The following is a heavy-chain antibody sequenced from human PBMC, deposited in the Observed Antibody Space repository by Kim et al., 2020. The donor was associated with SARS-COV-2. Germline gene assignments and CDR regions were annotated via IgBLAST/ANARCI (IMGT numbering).Heavy chain of an antibody. CDR3: AKDRFYYDSSGYYWYYSYYGMDV. V-gene: IGHV3-30*18. D-gene: IGHD3-22*01. Sequence: GGSLRLSCAASGFTFSSYGMHWVRQAPGKGLEWVAVISYDGSNKYYADSVKGRFTISRDNSKNTLYLQMNSLRAEDTAVYYCAKDRFYYDSSGYYWYYSYYGMDVWGQGTMVTVSS. CDR1: GFTFSSYG. J-gene: IGHJ6*02. CDR2: ISYDGSNK.